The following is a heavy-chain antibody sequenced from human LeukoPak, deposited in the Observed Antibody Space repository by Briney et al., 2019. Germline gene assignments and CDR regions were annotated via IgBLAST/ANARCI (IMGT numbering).Heavy chain of an antibody. V-gene: IGHV3-66*01. CDR1: GFTVSTNY. D-gene: IGHD3-10*01. CDR3: ARDGEHVLAHDY. CDR2: IHRDGST. J-gene: IGHJ4*02. Sequence: GGSLRLSCAVSGFTVSTNYMSWVRQAPGKGLEWVSIIHRDGSTYYADSVKGRFTTSRDNSKNTLFIQMNSLRAEDTGVYYCARDGEHVLAHDYWGQGTLVTVSS.